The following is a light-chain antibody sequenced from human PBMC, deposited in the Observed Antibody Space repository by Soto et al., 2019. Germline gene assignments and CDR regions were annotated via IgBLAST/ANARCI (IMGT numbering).Light chain of an antibody. CDR1: QSVGTF. CDR3: QQRSNWPLT. Sequence: EIVLTQSPATLSFSPGERATLSCRASQSVGTFFAWYQQKPGQAPRLLIYDASNRATGIPARFSGSGSGTDFTLTISSLEPEDFAVYYCQQRSNWPLTFGGGTKVDIK. V-gene: IGKV3-11*01. CDR2: DAS. J-gene: IGKJ4*01.